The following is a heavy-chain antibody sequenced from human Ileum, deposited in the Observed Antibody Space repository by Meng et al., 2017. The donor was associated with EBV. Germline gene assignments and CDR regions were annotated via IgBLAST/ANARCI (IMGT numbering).Heavy chain of an antibody. Sequence: QLKQRVPGPGSVKPSGTLSLTFAGSGVAISSGNWWSLVRQPPGKGLGWIGEIYHSGSTNYNPSLKSRVTISVDKSKNQFSLKPSSVTAADTAVYYCARDFGPHQRCYWGQGTLVTVSS. D-gene: IGHD3-16*01. V-gene: IGHV4-4*02. CDR3: ARDFGPHQRCY. J-gene: IGHJ4*02. CDR1: GVAISSGNW. CDR2: IYHSGST.